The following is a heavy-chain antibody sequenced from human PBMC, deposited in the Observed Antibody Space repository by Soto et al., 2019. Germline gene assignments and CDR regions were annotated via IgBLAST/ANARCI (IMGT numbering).Heavy chain of an antibody. V-gene: IGHV3-48*04. Sequence: GGSLRLSCVASGFTFSNFGMHWVRQAPGKGLEWVSYISSSGSTIYYADSVKGRFTISRDNAKNSLYLQMNSLRAEDTAVYYCAGTDLVTTVDYGGQGTLVTVPQ. CDR2: ISSSGSTI. J-gene: IGHJ4*02. D-gene: IGHD4-17*01. CDR3: AGTDLVTTVDY. CDR1: GFTFSNFG.